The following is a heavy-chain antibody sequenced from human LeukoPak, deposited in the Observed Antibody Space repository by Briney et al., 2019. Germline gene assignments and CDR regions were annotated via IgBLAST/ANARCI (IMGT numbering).Heavy chain of an antibody. D-gene: IGHD1-26*01. CDR3: ATSGSYRFDY. CDR1: GFTFSSYS. V-gene: IGHV3-48*01. CDR2: ISGTSSTI. Sequence: GGSLRLSCAASGFTFSSYSMNWVRQAPGKGLEWVSFISGTSSTIYYADSVKGRFTISRDNAQNSLYLQMNSLRGEDTAVYYCATSGSYRFDYWGQGTLVTVSS. J-gene: IGHJ4*02.